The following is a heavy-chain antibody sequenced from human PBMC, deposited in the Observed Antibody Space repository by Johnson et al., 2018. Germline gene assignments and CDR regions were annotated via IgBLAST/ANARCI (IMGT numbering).Heavy chain of an antibody. V-gene: IGHV1-8*01. Sequence: QVQLVESGAEVKKPGASVKVSYKASGYTLISFDINWVRQATGQGLEWMGCMNPNSGDALYAAKFQGRVTMTRDLSPATAYMELSSLMSDDTPVYYCARGYLAFSTNLDWFDPWGQGTLVTVSS. CDR1: GYTLISFD. D-gene: IGHD2-8*01. CDR2: MNPNSGDA. J-gene: IGHJ5*02. CDR3: ARGYLAFSTNLDWFDP.